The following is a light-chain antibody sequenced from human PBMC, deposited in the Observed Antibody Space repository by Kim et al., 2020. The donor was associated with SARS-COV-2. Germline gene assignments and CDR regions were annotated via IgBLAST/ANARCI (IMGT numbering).Light chain of an antibody. CDR2: SNN. J-gene: IGLJ3*02. CDR1: RSNIGINY. Sequence: GQSVTISCSGSRSNIGINYVYWYQHLPGAAPKLVIHSNNQRPAGGPDRFSGSKSGTSASLAISGLQSEDEADYYCAAWDDSLSGAVFGGGTQLTVL. CDR3: AAWDDSLSGAV. V-gene: IGLV1-47*02.